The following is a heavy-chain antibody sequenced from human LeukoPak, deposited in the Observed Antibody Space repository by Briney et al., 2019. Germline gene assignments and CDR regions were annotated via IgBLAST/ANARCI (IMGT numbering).Heavy chain of an antibody. J-gene: IGHJ4*02. CDR2: IIPIFGTA. Sequence: ASVKVSCKASGYTFTSYAMNWVRQAPGQGLEWMGVIIPIFGTANYAQKFQGRVTITTDESTSTAYMELSSLRSEDTAVYYCARGYCSNNICLGRPYFDYWGQGTLVTVSS. V-gene: IGHV1-69*05. D-gene: IGHD2-2*01. CDR1: GYTFTSYA. CDR3: ARGYCSNNICLGRPYFDY.